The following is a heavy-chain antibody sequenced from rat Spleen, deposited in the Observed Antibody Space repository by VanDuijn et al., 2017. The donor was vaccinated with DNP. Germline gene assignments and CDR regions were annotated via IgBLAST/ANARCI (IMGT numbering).Heavy chain of an antibody. CDR3: ARGDSWGFAY. D-gene: IGHD1-2*01. Sequence: QVQLKESGPGLVKPSETLSLTCTVSGFSLTSYHVSWVRQPPGKGLEWMGVIWGDGSTAYNSALKSRLSISRDTSKSQVFLKMNSLQTEDTATYYCARGDSWGFAYWGQGTLVTVSS. CDR2: IWGDGST. V-gene: IGHV2-32*01. J-gene: IGHJ3*01. CDR1: GFSLTSYH.